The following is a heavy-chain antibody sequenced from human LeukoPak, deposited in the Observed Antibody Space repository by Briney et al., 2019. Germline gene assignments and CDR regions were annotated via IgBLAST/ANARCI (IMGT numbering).Heavy chain of an antibody. CDR1: GYTFTSYA. D-gene: IGHD1-26*01. Sequence: ASVKVSCKASGYTFTSYAMHWVRQAPGQRLEWMGWINAGNGNTKYSQKFQGRVTITRDTFASTAYMELSSLRSEDTAVYYCARGSREDMGAKIIWGQGTLVTVSS. CDR2: INAGNGNT. CDR3: ARGSREDMGAKII. V-gene: IGHV1-3*01. J-gene: IGHJ4*02.